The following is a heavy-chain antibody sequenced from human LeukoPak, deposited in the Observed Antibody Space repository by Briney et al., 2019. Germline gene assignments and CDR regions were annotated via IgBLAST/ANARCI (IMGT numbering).Heavy chain of an antibody. V-gene: IGHV4-59*01. D-gene: IGHD3-10*02. J-gene: IGHJ5*02. CDR1: GGSISSYY. CDR2: IYYSGST. Sequence: PSETLSLTCTVSGGSISSYYWSWIRQPPGKGLEWIGYIYYSGSTNYNPSLKSRVTISVDTSKNQFSLKLSSVTAADTAVYYCAKGGGLFGELSGVLNWFDPWGQGTLVTVSS. CDR3: AKGGGLFGELSGVLNWFDP.